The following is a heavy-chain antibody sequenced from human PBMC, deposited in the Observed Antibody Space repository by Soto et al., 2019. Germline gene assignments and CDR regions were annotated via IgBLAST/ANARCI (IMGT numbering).Heavy chain of an antibody. CDR3: ARERGGYGLFDS. CDR1: GGSISNAAYS. CDR2: IYPSGMP. Sequence: SETLSLTCTVSGGSISNAAYSWSWIRQPPGKGLEWIGYIYPSGMPFYNPSLRSRVTISVDRSNDQFSLNLKSVTAADTAVYYCARERGGYGLFDSWGQGTLVTVSS. J-gene: IGHJ4*02. V-gene: IGHV4-30-2*01. D-gene: IGHD5-18*01.